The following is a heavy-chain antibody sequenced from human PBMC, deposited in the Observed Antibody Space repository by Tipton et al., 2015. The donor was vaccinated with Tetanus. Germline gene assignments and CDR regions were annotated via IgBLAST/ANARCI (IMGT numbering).Heavy chain of an antibody. D-gene: IGHD3-9*01. J-gene: IGHJ4*02. V-gene: IGHV4-39*01. CDR3: ARHAGAGATIWGTDY. Sequence: GLVKPSETLSLTCTVSGGSISTTTYYWGWIRQPPGKGLEWIGNIHYGGTTSYNPSLKSRVTMSVDTSKNQFSLKLNSVTAADTAVYYCARHAGAGATIWGTDYWGQGTLVTVSS. CDR1: GGSISTTTYY. CDR2: IHYGGTT.